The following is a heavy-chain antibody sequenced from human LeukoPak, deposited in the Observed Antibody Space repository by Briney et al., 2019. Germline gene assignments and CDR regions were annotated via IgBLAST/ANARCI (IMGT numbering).Heavy chain of an antibody. CDR2: ISSSSSYI. CDR3: AKGPPRMVVSWFDP. Sequence: GGSLRLSCAASGFTFSSYSMNWVRQAPGKGLEWVSSISSSSSYIYYADSVKGRFTISRDNSKNTLYLQMNSLRAEDTAVYYCAKGPPRMVVSWFDPWGQGTLVTVSS. D-gene: IGHD2-15*01. J-gene: IGHJ5*02. V-gene: IGHV3-21*04. CDR1: GFTFSSYS.